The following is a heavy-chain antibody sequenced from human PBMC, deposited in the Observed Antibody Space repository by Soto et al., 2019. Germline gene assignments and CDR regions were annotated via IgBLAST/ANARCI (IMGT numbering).Heavy chain of an antibody. V-gene: IGHV4-59*08. Sequence: QVPLQESGPGLVKPSETLSLSCTVSGGSISNYYWSWFRQTPGKGLEWIGYGHDSWGSNYNPSLKILVAISLDTSKSQFSLKLTSVTATDPAVYYCARQGFGALHGLVDVWGQGTTVTVSS. CDR2: GHDSWGS. CDR1: GGSISNYY. J-gene: IGHJ6*02. D-gene: IGHD3-10*01. CDR3: ARQGFGALHGLVDV.